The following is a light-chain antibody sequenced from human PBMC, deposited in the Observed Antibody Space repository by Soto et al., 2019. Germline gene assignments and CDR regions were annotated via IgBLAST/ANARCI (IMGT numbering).Light chain of an antibody. CDR2: EVS. J-gene: IGLJ1*01. V-gene: IGLV2-14*01. Sequence: QSGLTQPASVSGSPGQSITISCTGTSSDVGAYNYVSWYQQHPGKAPKLMIYEVSNRPSGVSNRFSGSKSGNTASLTISGLQAEDEADYYCSSYTSSSTQVFGTGTKVTVL. CDR1: SSDVGAYNY. CDR3: SSYTSSSTQV.